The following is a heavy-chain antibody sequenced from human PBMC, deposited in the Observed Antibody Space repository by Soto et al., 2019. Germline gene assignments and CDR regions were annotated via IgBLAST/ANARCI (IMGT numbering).Heavy chain of an antibody. CDR3: AKGVWFGELSPYYYYGMDV. D-gene: IGHD3-10*01. CDR1: GFTFSSYA. J-gene: IGHJ6*02. CDR2: ISGSGGST. V-gene: IGHV3-23*01. Sequence: EVQLLESGGGLVQPGGSLRLSCAASGFTFSSYAMSWVRQAPGKGLEWVSAISGSGGSTYYAESVKGRFTISRDNSKNTVYLQMNSLRAEDTAVYYCAKGVWFGELSPYYYYGMDVWGQGTTVTFSS.